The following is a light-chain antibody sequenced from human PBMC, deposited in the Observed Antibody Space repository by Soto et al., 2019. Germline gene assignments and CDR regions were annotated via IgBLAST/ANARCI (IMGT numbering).Light chain of an antibody. Sequence: EIVLTQSPGTLSLSPGERATLSCRASQSVSSSYLACYQQKPGQAPRLLIYGASSRATGIPDRFSGSGSGPDFPLPISRPEPEDFAVYYCQHYGTPPYTFGQGTKMEIK. CDR2: GAS. J-gene: IGKJ2*01. CDR3: QHYGTPPYT. V-gene: IGKV3-20*01. CDR1: QSVSSSY.